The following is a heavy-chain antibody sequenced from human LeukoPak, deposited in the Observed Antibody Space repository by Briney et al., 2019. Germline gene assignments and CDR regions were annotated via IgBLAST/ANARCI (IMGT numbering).Heavy chain of an antibody. J-gene: IGHJ4*02. V-gene: IGHV4-4*07. CDR1: GGSISNYY. CDR3: AREGSIYYSDSSGYLGY. D-gene: IGHD3-22*01. Sequence: SETLSLTCTVSGGSISNYYWSWIRQPAGKGLEWIGRITIGGNNDYNPSLKSRVTMSADTSKNQFSLKLSSVTAADTAVYYCAREGSIYYSDSSGYLGYWGQGTLVTVSS. CDR2: ITIGGNN.